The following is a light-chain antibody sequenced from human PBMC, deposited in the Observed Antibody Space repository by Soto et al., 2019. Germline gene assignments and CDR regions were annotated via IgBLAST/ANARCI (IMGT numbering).Light chain of an antibody. J-gene: IGLJ2*01. Sequence: QLVLTQPPSASGTPGQRVTMSCSGSSSNIGSHYVYWYQQLPGTAPKVLLYRNNQRPSGVPDRFSGSKSGTSASLAISGLRSEDEADYYCATWDDSLSVLFGGGTKVTVL. V-gene: IGLV1-47*01. CDR1: SSNIGSHY. CDR2: RNN. CDR3: ATWDDSLSVL.